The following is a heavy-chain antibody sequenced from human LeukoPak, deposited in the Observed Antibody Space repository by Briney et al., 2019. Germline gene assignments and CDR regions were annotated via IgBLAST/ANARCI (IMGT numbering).Heavy chain of an antibody. Sequence: GASVKVSCKASGYTFTSYDINWVRQATGQGLEWMGWMNPNSGNTGYAQKFQGRVTMTRNTSISTAYMELSSLRSEDTAVYYCARGRYYYDSSGYYQRTFDYWGQGTLVTVSS. V-gene: IGHV1-8*01. CDR1: GYTFTSYD. CDR2: MNPNSGNT. J-gene: IGHJ4*02. D-gene: IGHD3-22*01. CDR3: ARGRYYYDSSGYYQRTFDY.